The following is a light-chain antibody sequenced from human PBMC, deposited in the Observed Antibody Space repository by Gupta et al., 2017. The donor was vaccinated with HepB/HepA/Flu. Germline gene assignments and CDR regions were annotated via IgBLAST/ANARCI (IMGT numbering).Light chain of an antibody. CDR2: AAS. Sequence: DLQMNQSPSSLSASVGDRVTITCRASQNIIDYLNWYQQKPGKAPKLLIFAASSLQSGVPSRFSASGSGTDFTLTISSLQPEDFASYCCQQSYSAPWTFGQGTKVEIK. J-gene: IGKJ1*01. V-gene: IGKV1-39*01. CDR1: QNIIDY. CDR3: QQSYSAPWT.